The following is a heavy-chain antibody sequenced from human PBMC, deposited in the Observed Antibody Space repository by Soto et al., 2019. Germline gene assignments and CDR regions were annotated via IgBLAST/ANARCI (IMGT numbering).Heavy chain of an antibody. CDR2: IIPIFGTA. V-gene: IGHV1-69*13. Sequence: GPSVKVSCKASGGTFSSYATSWVRQAPGQGLEWMGGIIPIFGTANYAQKFQGRVTITADESTSTAYMELSSLRSEDTAVYYCATSSGRSHYYDSSGYYYYFDYWGQGTLVTVSS. CDR1: GGTFSSYA. D-gene: IGHD3-22*01. CDR3: ATSSGRSHYYDSSGYYYYFDY. J-gene: IGHJ4*02.